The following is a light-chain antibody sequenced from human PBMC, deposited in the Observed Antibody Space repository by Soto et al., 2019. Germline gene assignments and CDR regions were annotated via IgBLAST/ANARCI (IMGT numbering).Light chain of an antibody. Sequence: EIVLTQSPATLSLSPGERATLSCRASQSVSSYSAWYQQKPGQAPRLLIYDASNRATGIPARFGGSGSGTDLTLSVSSLEPEDFAVYYCQQRSNWPGTFGQGTRLEIK. V-gene: IGKV3-11*01. J-gene: IGKJ5*01. CDR3: QQRSNWPGT. CDR2: DAS. CDR1: QSVSSY.